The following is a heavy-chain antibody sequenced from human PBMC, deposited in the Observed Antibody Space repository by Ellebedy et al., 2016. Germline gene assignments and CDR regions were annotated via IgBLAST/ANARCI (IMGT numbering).Heavy chain of an antibody. CDR3: ARETDFWSDSSYFDY. J-gene: IGHJ4*02. D-gene: IGHD3-3*01. Sequence: SETLSLXCSVSGGSINSGDYYWCWIRQPPGQGLEWLGYIYYSGTTYYNTSLKSRITISVDTSKNQFSLRLSSVTAAGTAVYFCARETDFWSDSSYFDYWGQGILVTISS. CDR1: GGSINSGDYY. V-gene: IGHV4-30-4*01. CDR2: IYYSGTT.